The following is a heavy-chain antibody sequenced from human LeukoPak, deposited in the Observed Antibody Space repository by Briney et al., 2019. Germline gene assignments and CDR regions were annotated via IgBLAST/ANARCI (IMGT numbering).Heavy chain of an antibody. Sequence: SETLSLTCAVYGGSFSGYYWSWIRQPPGKGLEWIGEMNHSGSTNYNPSLKSRVTISVDTSKNQFSLKLSSVTAADTAVYYCARGGTYCSGGSCYPRAKINWFDPWGQGTLVTVSS. J-gene: IGHJ5*02. CDR2: MNHSGST. D-gene: IGHD2-15*01. V-gene: IGHV4-34*01. CDR1: GGSFSGYY. CDR3: ARGGTYCSGGSCYPRAKINWFDP.